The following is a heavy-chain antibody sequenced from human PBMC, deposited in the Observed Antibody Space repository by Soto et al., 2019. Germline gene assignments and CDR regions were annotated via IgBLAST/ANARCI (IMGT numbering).Heavy chain of an antibody. V-gene: IGHV3-30-3*01. CDR3: ARASLSGSYDY. CDR1: GFTFSSYA. J-gene: IGHJ4*02. Sequence: AVGSLRLSCAASGFTFSSYAMHWVRQAPGKGLEWVAVISYDGSNKYYADSVKGRFTISRDNSKNTLYLQMNSLRAEDTAVYYCARASLSGSYDYWGQGTLVTVSS. CDR2: ISYDGSNK. D-gene: IGHD1-26*01.